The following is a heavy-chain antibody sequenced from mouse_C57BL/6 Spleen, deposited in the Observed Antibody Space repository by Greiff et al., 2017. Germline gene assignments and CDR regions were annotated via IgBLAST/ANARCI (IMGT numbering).Heavy chain of an antibody. CDR1: GFTFSSYA. J-gene: IGHJ4*01. CDR3: TRESYYGSSRYAMDY. V-gene: IGHV5-9-1*02. D-gene: IGHD1-1*01. CDR2: ISSGGDYI. Sequence: EVQVVESGEGLVKPGGSLKLSCAASGFTFSSYAMSWVRQTPEKRLEWVAYISSGGDYIYYADTVKGRFTISRDNARNTLYLQMSSLKSEDTAMYYCTRESYYGSSRYAMDYWGQGTSVTVSS.